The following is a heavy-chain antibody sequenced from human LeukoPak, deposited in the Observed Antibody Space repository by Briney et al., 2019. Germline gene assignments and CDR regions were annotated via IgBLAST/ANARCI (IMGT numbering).Heavy chain of an antibody. V-gene: IGHV4-4*07. D-gene: IGHD6-13*01. Sequence: SETLSLTCTVSGGSISSYCWSWIRQPAGKGLEWIGRIYTSGSTNYNTSLKSRVTMSVDTSKNQFSLKLSSVTAADTAVYYCARESNRLSIAAAAPFDPWGQGTLVTVSS. CDR3: ARESNRLSIAAAAPFDP. CDR2: IYTSGST. J-gene: IGHJ5*02. CDR1: GGSISSYC.